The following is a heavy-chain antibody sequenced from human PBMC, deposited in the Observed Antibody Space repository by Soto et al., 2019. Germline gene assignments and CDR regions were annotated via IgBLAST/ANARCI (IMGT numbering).Heavy chain of an antibody. J-gene: IGHJ5*02. Sequence: SETLSLTCAVYGGSFSGYYWSWIRQPPGKGLEWIGEINHSGSTNYNPSLKSRVTISVDTSKNQFSLKLSSVTAADTAVYYCARGLRVPAATFYIQKGKSRPNWFDPWGQGTLVTVSS. CDR2: INHSGST. CDR1: GGSFSGYY. D-gene: IGHD2-2*01. V-gene: IGHV4-34*01. CDR3: ARGLRVPAATFYIQKGKSRPNWFDP.